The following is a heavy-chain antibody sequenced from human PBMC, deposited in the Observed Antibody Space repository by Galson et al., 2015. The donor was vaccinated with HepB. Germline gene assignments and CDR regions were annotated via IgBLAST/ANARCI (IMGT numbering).Heavy chain of an antibody. Sequence: SCKASGYTFTSYYMHWVRQAPGQGLEWMGIINPSGGSTSYAQKFQGRVTMTRDTSTSTVYMELSSLRSEDTAVYYCARGGYDFWSGYNHYYYGMDVWGQGTTVTVSS. CDR3: ARGGYDFWSGYNHYYYGMDV. V-gene: IGHV1-46*01. D-gene: IGHD3-3*01. J-gene: IGHJ6*02. CDR2: INPSGGST. CDR1: GYTFTSYY.